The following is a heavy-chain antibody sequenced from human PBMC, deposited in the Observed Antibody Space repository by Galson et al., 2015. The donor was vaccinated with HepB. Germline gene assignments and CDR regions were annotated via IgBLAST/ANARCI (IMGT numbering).Heavy chain of an antibody. CDR3: AKGEPLPPYDAFDI. CDR1: GFILSRSA. Sequence: SLRLSYAASGFILSRSAKSWVRQAPGKGLEWVSAIRGSGGSTYYADSVKGRFTISRDNSKNTLYLQMNSLRAEDTAVYYCAKGEPLPPYDAFDIWGQGTMVTVSS. V-gene: IGHV3-23*01. D-gene: IGHD1-26*01. J-gene: IGHJ3*02. CDR2: IRGSGGST.